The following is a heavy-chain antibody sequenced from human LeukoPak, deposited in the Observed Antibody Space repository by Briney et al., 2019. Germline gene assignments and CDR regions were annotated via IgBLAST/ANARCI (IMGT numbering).Heavy chain of an antibody. Sequence: GGSLRLSCAASGFTFSSYAMHWVRQAPGKGLEGVAVISYDGSNKYYADSVKGRFTISRDNSKNTLYLQMNSLRAEDTAVYYCARSLHSSGYYDYWGQGTLVTVSS. J-gene: IGHJ4*02. CDR1: GFTFSSYA. D-gene: IGHD3-22*01. CDR2: ISYDGSNK. CDR3: ARSLHSSGYYDY. V-gene: IGHV3-30-3*01.